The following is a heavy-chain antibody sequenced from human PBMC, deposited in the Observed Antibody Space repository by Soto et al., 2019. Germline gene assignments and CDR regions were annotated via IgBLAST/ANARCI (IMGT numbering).Heavy chain of an antibody. CDR1: GFSFVNYA. CDR2: LSGSGTST. V-gene: IGHV3-23*01. D-gene: IGHD6-19*01. CDR3: AKATTNGGWFNPFDS. J-gene: IGHJ4*02. Sequence: GGSLRLSCAASGFSFVNYAMNWVRQAPGKGLEWVSGLSGSGTSTYYADSVKGRFTISRDNSRDTLFLQMDSLTADDTAVYYCAKATTNGGWFNPFDSWGQGALVTVSS.